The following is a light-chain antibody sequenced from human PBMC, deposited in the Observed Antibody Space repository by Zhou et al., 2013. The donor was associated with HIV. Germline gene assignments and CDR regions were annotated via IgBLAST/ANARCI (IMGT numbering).Light chain of an antibody. J-gene: IGKJ2*01. CDR2: GAS. V-gene: IGKV3-15*01. CDR3: QQCGSSPRYT. Sequence: EIVMTQSPATLSVSPGERATLSCRASQSVSSKVAWYQQKPGQGPRLLIYGASTRATGIPARFSGSGSGTEFTLTISSLQSEDFAVYYCQQCGSSPRYTFGQGTKLEIK. CDR1: QSVSSK.